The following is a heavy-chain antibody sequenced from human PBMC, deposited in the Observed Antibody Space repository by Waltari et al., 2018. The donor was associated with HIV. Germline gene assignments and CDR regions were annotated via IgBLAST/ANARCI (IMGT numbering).Heavy chain of an antibody. CDR3: CRAKPRTIFGVVNPQKPPYYFNY. V-gene: IGHV4-30-4*08. CDR2: IYYSGKT. J-gene: IGHJ4*02. CDR1: GGSMSNGDFL. Sequence: QLQLQESGPGLVKPSQTLSLSCAVSGGSMSNGDFLWTWIRTTPGKALEWIGHIYYSGKTLYSQSLESRVAISVDRSKNQFSLRLTSVTAADAAVYFCCRAKPRTIFGVVNPQKPPYYFNYWGQGTLVAVSS. D-gene: IGHD3-3*01.